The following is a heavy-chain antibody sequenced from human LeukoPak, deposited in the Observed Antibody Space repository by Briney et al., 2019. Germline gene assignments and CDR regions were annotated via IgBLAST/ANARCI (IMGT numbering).Heavy chain of an antibody. V-gene: IGHV4-39*07. CDR2: IYYSGSS. CDR1: GVSISSSDYY. D-gene: IGHD4-17*01. Sequence: PSETLSLTCTVSGVSISSSDYYWGWIRQPPGKGLEWIGSIYYSGSSYYNPSLKSRVTISVDTSKNQFSLRLSSVTAADTAVYYCATSKHDYDGSTDAFDIWGQGTMVTVSS. CDR3: ATSKHDYDGSTDAFDI. J-gene: IGHJ3*02.